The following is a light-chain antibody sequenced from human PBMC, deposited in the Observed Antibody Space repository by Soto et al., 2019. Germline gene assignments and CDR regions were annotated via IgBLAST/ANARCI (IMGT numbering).Light chain of an antibody. CDR1: SGHIGYT. CDR2: LNSDGSH. CDR3: QTWGTGYVV. V-gene: IGLV4-69*01. J-gene: IGLJ2*01. Sequence: QSVLTQSPSASASLGASVKLTCTLSSGHIGYTIAWHQQQPEKGPRYLMKLNSDGSHRKGDGIPDRFSGSTSGAERYLIISSLQSEDEADYYCQTWGTGYVVFGGGIKVTVL.